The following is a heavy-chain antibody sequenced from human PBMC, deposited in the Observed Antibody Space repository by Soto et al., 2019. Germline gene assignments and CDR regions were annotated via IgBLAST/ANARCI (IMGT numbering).Heavy chain of an antibody. J-gene: IGHJ6*02. D-gene: IGHD2-8*02. CDR3: AATGGNYFGLDV. CDR1: DNTFTHYG. V-gene: IGHV1-18*01. CDR2: ISGYNGNT. Sequence: ASVKVSCKSSDNTFTHYGINWVRQAPGQGLEWMGWISGYNGNTKYAQKFQDRVTMTADTSTRTAFMEVRSLTSDDTGVYFCAATGGNYFGLDVWGQGXTVTVSS.